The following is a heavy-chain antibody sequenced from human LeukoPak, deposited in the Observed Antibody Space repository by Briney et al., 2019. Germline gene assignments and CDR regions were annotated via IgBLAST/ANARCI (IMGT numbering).Heavy chain of an antibody. D-gene: IGHD5-18*01. CDR1: GFTFSNYG. Sequence: PGGSLRLSCAASGFTFSNYGMHWVRQAPGKGLEWVAVIWYDGSRTYYPDSVKGRFTISRDNSKNTVYVQMNSLRAEDTALYYCARGNGYNHGFLDYWGQGTLVTVSS. J-gene: IGHJ4*02. CDR2: IWYDGSRT. CDR3: ARGNGYNHGFLDY. V-gene: IGHV3-33*01.